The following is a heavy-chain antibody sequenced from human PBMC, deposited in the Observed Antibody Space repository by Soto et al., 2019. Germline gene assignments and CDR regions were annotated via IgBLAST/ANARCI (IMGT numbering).Heavy chain of an antibody. CDR1: GYTFTSYG. V-gene: IGHV1-69*04. Sequence: GASVKVSCKASGYTFTSYGISWVRQAPGQGLEWMGRIIPILGIANYAQKFQGRVTITADKSTSTAYMELSSLRSEDTAVYYCARFGGSGHIFCYGMDVWGQGTTVTVSS. CDR2: IIPILGIA. D-gene: IGHD3-16*01. CDR3: ARFGGSGHIFCYGMDV. J-gene: IGHJ6*02.